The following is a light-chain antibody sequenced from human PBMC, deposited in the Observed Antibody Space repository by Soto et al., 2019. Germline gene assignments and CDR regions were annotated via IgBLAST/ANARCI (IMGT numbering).Light chain of an antibody. Sequence: EIVMTQSPASLSVSPGERATLSCRASQNVKRDLAWFQHKPGQAPRLLIYDASTRPTGVPARFIGSGSGTDFTLTITSLQSDDFAVYYCQQSYNWPPWTFGQGTKVDIK. CDR3: QQSYNWPPWT. J-gene: IGKJ1*01. CDR1: QNVKRD. CDR2: DAS. V-gene: IGKV3-15*01.